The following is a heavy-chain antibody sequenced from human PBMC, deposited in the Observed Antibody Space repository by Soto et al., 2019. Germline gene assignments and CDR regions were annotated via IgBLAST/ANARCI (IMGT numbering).Heavy chain of an antibody. J-gene: IGHJ3*02. V-gene: IGHV3-7*01. Sequence: PGGSLRLSCAATGFIFSSYCMSWVRQAPGKGLEWVANIKQDGSEKYYVDSAKGRFTISRDNAKNSLHLQMNSLRAEDTAVYYCARGFNSALDIWGQGKMVTVSS. CDR2: IKQDGSEK. CDR3: ARGFNSALDI. CDR1: GFIFSSYC.